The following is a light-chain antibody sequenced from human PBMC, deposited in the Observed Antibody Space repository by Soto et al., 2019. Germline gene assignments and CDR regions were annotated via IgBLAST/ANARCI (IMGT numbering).Light chain of an antibody. CDR2: KAS. V-gene: IGKV1-5*03. J-gene: IGKJ1*01. Sequence: DIQMTQSPSTLSGSVGDRVTITCRASQTISSWLAWYQQKPGKAPKLLIYKASTLKSGVPSRFSGSGSGTEFTLTISSLQPDDFATYYCQQYNKFSPTFGQGTKV. CDR3: QQYNKFSPT. CDR1: QTISSW.